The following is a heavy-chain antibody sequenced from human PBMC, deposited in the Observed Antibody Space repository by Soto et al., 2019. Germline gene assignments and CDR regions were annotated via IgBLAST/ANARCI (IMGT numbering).Heavy chain of an antibody. CDR1: GFTFSSYG. V-gene: IGHV3-30*18. CDR2: ISYDGSNK. J-gene: IGHJ4*02. D-gene: IGHD3-22*01. Sequence: GGSLRLSCAASGFTFSSYGMHWVRQAPGKGLEWVAVISYDGSNKYYADSVKGRFTISRDNSKNTLYLQMNSLRAEDTAVYYCAKDPKPLTYYYDSSGYPFDYWGQGTLVTVPQ. CDR3: AKDPKPLTYYYDSSGYPFDY.